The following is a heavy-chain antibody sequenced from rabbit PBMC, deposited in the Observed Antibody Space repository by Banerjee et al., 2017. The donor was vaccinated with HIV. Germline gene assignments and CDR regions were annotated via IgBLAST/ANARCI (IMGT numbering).Heavy chain of an antibody. CDR2: IGVAITYTT. V-gene: IGHV1S45*01. Sequence: QEQLVESGGGLVQPEGSLTLTCTASGFSFSEKAVMCWVRQAPGKGPEWIACIGVAITYTTYYATWAKGRFTISKTSSTTVTLQMTSLTAADTATYFCARDTASSFSSYGMDLWGQGTLVTVS. D-gene: IGHD8-1*01. CDR1: GFSFSEKAV. J-gene: IGHJ6*01. CDR3: ARDTASSFSSYGMDL.